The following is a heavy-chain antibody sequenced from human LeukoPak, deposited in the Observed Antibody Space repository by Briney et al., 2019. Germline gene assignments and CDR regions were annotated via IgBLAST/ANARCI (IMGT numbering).Heavy chain of an antibody. V-gene: IGHV3-48*03. Sequence: GGSLRLSCAASGFTFTSYQMSWVRQAPGKGLEWVSYISSSGNTIYYADSVKGRFTISRDNANNSLYLQMNSLRAEDTAVYYCARVTAFLYTATLAPHPWGQGTLVTVDS. CDR2: ISSSGNTI. D-gene: IGHD2-15*01. CDR1: GFTFTSYQ. CDR3: ARVTAFLYTATLAPHP. J-gene: IGHJ5*02.